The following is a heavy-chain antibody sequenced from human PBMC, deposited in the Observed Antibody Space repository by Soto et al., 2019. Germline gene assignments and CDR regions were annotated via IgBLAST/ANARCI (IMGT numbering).Heavy chain of an antibody. CDR1: GFTFGSYG. V-gene: IGHV3-30*18. J-gene: IGHJ6*02. CDR3: AKDNIVGAIDYYYGMDV. D-gene: IGHD1-26*01. Sequence: QVQLVESGGGVVQPGRSLRLSCAASGFTFGSYGMHWVRQAPGKGLEWVAVISYDGSNKYYADSVKGRFTISRDNSKNTLYLQMNSLRAEDTAVYYCAKDNIVGAIDYYYGMDVWGQGTTVTVSS. CDR2: ISYDGSNK.